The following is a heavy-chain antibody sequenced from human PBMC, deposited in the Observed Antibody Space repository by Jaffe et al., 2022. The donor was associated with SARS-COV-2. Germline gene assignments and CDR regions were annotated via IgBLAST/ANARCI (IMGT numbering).Heavy chain of an antibody. CDR3: ARAPRTADRVMFFDY. V-gene: IGHV3-49*03. CDR2: IRRKVYGGTT. CDR1: GFTFGDNA. J-gene: IGHJ4*02. Sequence: EVQLVESGGGLVQPGRSLRLSCTTSGFTFGDNAMNWFRQAPGKGLEWVGFIRRKVYGGTTECAASVRGRFTISRDDSTSIAYLQMNSLKTEDTAVYYCARAPRTADRVMFFDYLGQGTLVTVSS. D-gene: IGHD6-6*01.